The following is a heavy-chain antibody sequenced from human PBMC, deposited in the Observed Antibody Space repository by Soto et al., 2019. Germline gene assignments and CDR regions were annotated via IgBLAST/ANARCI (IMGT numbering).Heavy chain of an antibody. CDR1: GFTFSSYA. Sequence: PGGSLRLSCAASGFTFSSYAMSWVRQAPGKGLEWVSAISGSGGSTYYADSVKGRFTISRDNSKNTLYLQMNSLGAEDTAVSYCAKDLGDHSWSFDYWGQGTLVTVSS. CDR3: AKDLGDHSWSFDY. D-gene: IGHD6-13*01. J-gene: IGHJ4*02. V-gene: IGHV3-23*01. CDR2: ISGSGGST.